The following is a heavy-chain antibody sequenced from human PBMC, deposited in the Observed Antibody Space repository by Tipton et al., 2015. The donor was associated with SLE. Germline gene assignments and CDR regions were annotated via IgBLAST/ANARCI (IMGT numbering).Heavy chain of an antibody. CDR3: AREDIVVVPAALRHNWFDP. Sequence: LRLSCAVYGGSFSAYYWSWIRQPPGKGLEWIGEINHSGSTNYNPSLKSRVTISVDTSKNQFSLKLSSLTAADTAVYYCAREDIVVVPAALRHNWFDPWGQGTLVTVSS. CDR2: INHSGST. V-gene: IGHV4-34*01. D-gene: IGHD2-2*01. J-gene: IGHJ5*02. CDR1: GGSFSAYY.